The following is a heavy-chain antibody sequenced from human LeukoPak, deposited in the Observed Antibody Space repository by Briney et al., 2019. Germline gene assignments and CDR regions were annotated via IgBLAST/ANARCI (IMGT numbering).Heavy chain of an antibody. D-gene: IGHD3-9*01. Sequence: KASETLSLTCTVSGGSMSSYYWSWIRQPPGKGLEWIGYIYYSGSTNYNPSLKSRVTISVDTSKNQFSLKLSSVTAADTAVYYCARHGYILTGQNFDYWGQGTLVTVSS. CDR2: IYYSGST. V-gene: IGHV4-59*08. CDR3: ARHGYILTGQNFDY. CDR1: GGSMSSYY. J-gene: IGHJ4*02.